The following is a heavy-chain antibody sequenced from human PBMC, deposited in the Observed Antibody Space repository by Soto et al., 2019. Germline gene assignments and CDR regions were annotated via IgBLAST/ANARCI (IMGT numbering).Heavy chain of an antibody. Sequence: SEILSGTCIVSGGSVSIGSYYWSWIRQPPGKGMEWIGYLYYSGSTNYNPSLKSRVTISVDTSKNQFSLKLSSVTAADTAVYYCARARCSSSSCSNGAYYYYGMDVWGQGTTVTVSS. CDR2: LYYSGST. CDR1: GGSVSIGSYY. D-gene: IGHD2-2*01. CDR3: ARARCSSSSCSNGAYYYYGMDV. V-gene: IGHV4-61*01. J-gene: IGHJ6*01.